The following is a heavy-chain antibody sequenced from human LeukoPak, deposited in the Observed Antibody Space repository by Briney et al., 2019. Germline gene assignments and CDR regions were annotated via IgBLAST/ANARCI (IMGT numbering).Heavy chain of an antibody. D-gene: IGHD2-21*02. CDR2: INHSGST. J-gene: IGHJ4*02. CDR1: GGSFSGCY. V-gene: IGHV4-34*01. Sequence: SETLSLTCAVYGGSFSGCYWSWIRQPPGKGLEWIGEINHSGSTNYNPSLKSRVTISVDTSKNQFSLKLSSVTAADTAVYYCARGRSILTALDYWGQGTLVTVSS. CDR3: ARGRSILTALDY.